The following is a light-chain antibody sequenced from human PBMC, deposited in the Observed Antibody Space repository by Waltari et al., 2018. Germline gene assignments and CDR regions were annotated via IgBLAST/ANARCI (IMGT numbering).Light chain of an antibody. CDR3: QTGGHGTWV. CDR2: VNSDGSH. Sequence: QLVLTQSPSASASLGASVKLTCTLSSGHSSNVIAWLQQQPAKGPRYLMKVNSDGSHSKGDKIPDRFSGSSSGAEHYLTISGRQSEDEADYYCQTGGHGTWVFGGGTKLTVL. V-gene: IGLV4-69*01. J-gene: IGLJ3*02. CDR1: SGHSSNV.